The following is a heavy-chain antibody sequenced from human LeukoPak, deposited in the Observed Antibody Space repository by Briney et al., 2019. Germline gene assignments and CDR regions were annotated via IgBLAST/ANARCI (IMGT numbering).Heavy chain of an antibody. Sequence: SETLSLTCTVSGGSISSSSYYWGWIRQPPGKGLEWIGSIYYSGSTYYNPSLKSRVTISVDTSKNQFSLKLSSVTAADTAVYYCARGRGYYYDSSGYYYDLSGLFDYWGQGTLVTVSS. CDR2: IYYSGST. V-gene: IGHV4-39*07. CDR1: GGSISSSSYY. J-gene: IGHJ4*02. CDR3: ARGRGYYYDSSGYYYDLSGLFDY. D-gene: IGHD3-22*01.